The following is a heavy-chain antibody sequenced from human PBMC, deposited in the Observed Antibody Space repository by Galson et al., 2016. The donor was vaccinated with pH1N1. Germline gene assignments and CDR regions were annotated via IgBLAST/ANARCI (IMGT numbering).Heavy chain of an antibody. J-gene: IGHJ5*01. D-gene: IGHD3-10*01. Sequence: TLSLTCTVSGGSISTSNFYWGWIRQSPGKGLEWIGNIYYSGSTYYNPSLKSRVTISVDTSKKQFSLNLNSVTAADTAVYYCARGRRMFGVIILNWFDSWGQGTLVTVSS. CDR1: GGSISTSNFY. CDR2: IYYSGST. V-gene: IGHV4-39*07. CDR3: ARGRRMFGVIILNWFDS.